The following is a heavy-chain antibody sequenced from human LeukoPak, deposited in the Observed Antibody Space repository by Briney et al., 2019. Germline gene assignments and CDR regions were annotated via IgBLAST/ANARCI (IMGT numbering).Heavy chain of an antibody. CDR1: GFTFISYT. Sequence: GGSLSLSFAPSGFTFISYTMNWVRQAHGKGRRWASSIISSSSYIYYADSVKGRFTISRDNAKNSLYLQMNSLRAEDTAVYYCAREGYYDILTGNLNDYWGQGTLVTVSS. D-gene: IGHD3-9*01. CDR3: AREGYYDILTGNLNDY. J-gene: IGHJ4*02. V-gene: IGHV3-21*01. CDR2: IISSSSYI.